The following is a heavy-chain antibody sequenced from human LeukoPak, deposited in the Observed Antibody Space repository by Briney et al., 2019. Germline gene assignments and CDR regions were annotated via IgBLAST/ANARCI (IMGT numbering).Heavy chain of an antibody. J-gene: IGHJ5*02. D-gene: IGHD3-10*01. CDR2: IIPILGIA. V-gene: IGHV1-69*04. Sequence: SVKVSCKASGGTFSSYAISWVRQAPGQGLEWMGRIIPILGIANYAQKFQGRVTITADKSTSTAYMELSSLRSEDTDVYYCVKSADPYYYGSGSYYNWFDPWGQGTLVTVSS. CDR1: GGTFSSYA. CDR3: VKSADPYYYGSGSYYNWFDP.